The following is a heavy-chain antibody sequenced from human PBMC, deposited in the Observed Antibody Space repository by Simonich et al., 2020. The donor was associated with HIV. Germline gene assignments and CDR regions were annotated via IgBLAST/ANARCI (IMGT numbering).Heavy chain of an antibody. CDR1: GGSFSGYT. CDR3: ARGFYQRLYYFDY. J-gene: IGHJ4*02. V-gene: IGHV4-34*01. Sequence: QVQLQQWGAGLLKPSETLSLTCAVYGGSFSGYTWSWIRQPPGKGLEWTGKINHSGSTNYNPSLKSRVTISVDTSKNQFSLKLSSVTAADTAVYYCARGFYQRLYYFDYWGQGTLVTVSS. D-gene: IGHD2-2*01. CDR2: INHSGST.